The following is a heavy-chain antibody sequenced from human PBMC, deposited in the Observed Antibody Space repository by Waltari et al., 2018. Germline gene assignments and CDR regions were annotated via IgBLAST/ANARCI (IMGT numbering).Heavy chain of an antibody. CDR2: ISSSSSNI. V-gene: IGHV3-21*01. Sequence: EVQLVESGGVLVTPVRSLRLSWAASGFPFTPFLVTWVRQAPGKGLEWVSAISSSSSNIYYADSVKGRFTISRDNAKNALYLQMNSLRADDAAVYYCARCRYGDSFPFNWFDSWGHGTLVTVSS. J-gene: IGHJ5*01. CDR1: GFPFTPFL. CDR3: ARCRYGDSFPFNWFDS. D-gene: IGHD4-17*01.